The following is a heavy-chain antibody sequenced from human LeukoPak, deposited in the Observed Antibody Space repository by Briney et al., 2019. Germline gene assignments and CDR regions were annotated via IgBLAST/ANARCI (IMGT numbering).Heavy chain of an antibody. J-gene: IGHJ6*02. V-gene: IGHV5-51*01. CDR3: ARLYYNGMDV. CDR2: IYPGDSDT. Sequence: GESLKISCKGSGYTYPSYWIGWVRQMPGKGLEWMGIIYPGDSDTSYSPSFQGQVTISADKSISTAYLHWSSLKASDTAMYYCARLYYNGMDVWGQGTTATVSS. CDR1: GYTYPSYW.